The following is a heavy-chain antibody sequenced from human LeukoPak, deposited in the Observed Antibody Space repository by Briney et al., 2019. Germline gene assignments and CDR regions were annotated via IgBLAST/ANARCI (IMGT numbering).Heavy chain of an antibody. J-gene: IGHJ5*02. D-gene: IGHD6-13*01. Sequence: SETLSLTCTVSGDSISGHYWSWIRQPPGKGLEWIGEINHSGSTNYNPSLKSRVTISVDTSKNQFSLKLSSVTAADTAVYYCAGKEEGHIAAAGTPPYNWFDPWGQGTLVTVSS. V-gene: IGHV4-34*01. CDR2: INHSGST. CDR1: GDSISGHY. CDR3: AGKEEGHIAAAGTPPYNWFDP.